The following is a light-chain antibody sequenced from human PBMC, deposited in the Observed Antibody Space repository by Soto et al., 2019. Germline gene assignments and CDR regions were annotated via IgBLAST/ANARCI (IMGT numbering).Light chain of an antibody. J-gene: IGKJ4*01. CDR2: DAS. CDR1: QSVSSY. V-gene: IGKV3-11*01. Sequence: IGLSNSPATVSLSKGERATLSCMASQSVSSYLAWYQQKPGQAPRLLIYDASNRATGIPARFSGSGSGTDFTHTIFSLEPEDFTVYYCQLRSNWLLPSGGGTKVDIK. CDR3: QLRSNWLLP.